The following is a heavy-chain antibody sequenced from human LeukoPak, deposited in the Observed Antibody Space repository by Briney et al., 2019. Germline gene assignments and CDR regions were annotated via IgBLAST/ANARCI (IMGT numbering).Heavy chain of an antibody. V-gene: IGHV4-34*01. Sequence: SETLSLTCAVYGGSFSGYYWSWIRQPPGKGLEWIGEINHSGSTNYNPSLKSRVTISVDTSKNQFSLKLSSVTAADTAVYYCARLTLGATSFDYWGQGTLVTVSS. J-gene: IGHJ4*02. CDR2: INHSGST. CDR3: ARLTLGATSFDY. D-gene: IGHD1-26*01. CDR1: GGSFSGYY.